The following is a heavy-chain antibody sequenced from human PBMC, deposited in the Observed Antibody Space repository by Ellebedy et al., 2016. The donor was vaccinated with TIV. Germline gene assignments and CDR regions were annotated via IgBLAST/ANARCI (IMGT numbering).Heavy chain of an antibody. Sequence: GESLKISCAASGFTFSDYWMSWVRQAPGKGLEWVANIKHDGSEFSYVDSVRGRFTISRDNSKNSLYLQMNSLRSEDTAFYYCAKDQIRATSRDPFYGMDVWGPGTTVTVSS. CDR2: IKHDGSEF. J-gene: IGHJ6*02. CDR3: AKDQIRATSRDPFYGMDV. CDR1: GFTFSDYW. V-gene: IGHV3-7*03. D-gene: IGHD2-2*01.